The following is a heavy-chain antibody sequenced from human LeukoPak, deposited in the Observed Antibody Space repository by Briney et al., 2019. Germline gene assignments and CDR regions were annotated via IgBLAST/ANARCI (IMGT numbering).Heavy chain of an antibody. J-gene: IGHJ4*02. CDR1: GFTFSSYW. D-gene: IGHD3-22*01. V-gene: IGHV3-15*01. CDR2: IKSKTNGGTT. CDR3: TLNYDSSGALFDY. Sequence: PGGSLRLSCAASGFTFSSYWMHWVRQAPGKGLEWVGRIKSKTNGGTTDFAAPMKGRFTISREDSKNTLYLQMNSLKTEDTAVYYCTLNYDSSGALFDYWGQGTLVTVSS.